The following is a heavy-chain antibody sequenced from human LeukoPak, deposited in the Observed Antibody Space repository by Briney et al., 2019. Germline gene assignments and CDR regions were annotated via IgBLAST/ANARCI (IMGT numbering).Heavy chain of an antibody. CDR2: IYYSGST. CDR1: GGSISSGGYY. Sequence: SQTLSLTCTVSGGSISSGGYYWSWIRQHPGKGLEWIGYIYYSGSTYYNPSLKSRVTISVDTSKNQFSLKLSSVTAADTAVYYCARAGGGCSRTSCPIPYYGLDVWGQGTTVTVSS. J-gene: IGHJ6*02. CDR3: ARAGGGCSRTSCPIPYYGLDV. D-gene: IGHD2-2*01. V-gene: IGHV4-31*03.